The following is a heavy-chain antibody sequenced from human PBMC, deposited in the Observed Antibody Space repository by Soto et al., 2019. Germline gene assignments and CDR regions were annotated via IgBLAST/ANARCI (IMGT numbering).Heavy chain of an antibody. CDR1: GGSFSGYY. D-gene: IGHD3-22*01. Sequence: PSETLSLTCAVYGGSFSGYYLSWIRQPPGKGLEWIGEINHSGSTNYNPSLKSRVTISVDTSKNQFSLKLSSVTAADTAVYYCARGGAMIVVAAAPKFVYWGQGTLVTVSS. J-gene: IGHJ4*02. CDR2: INHSGST. CDR3: ARGGAMIVVAAAPKFVY. V-gene: IGHV4-34*01.